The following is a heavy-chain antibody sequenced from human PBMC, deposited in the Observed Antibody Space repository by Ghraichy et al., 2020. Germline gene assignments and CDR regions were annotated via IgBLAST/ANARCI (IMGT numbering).Heavy chain of an antibody. CDR3: GRAYSDFEVFYGLDV. CDR1: GGSISSDNYC. D-gene: IGHD4-11*01. CDR2: IYYSGST. J-gene: IGHJ6*02. Sequence: SETLSLTCTVSGGSISSDNYCWSWIRQPPGKGLDWIGCIYYSGSTYYNPSLKSRVTISVDTSKNQFSLKVTSVTAADTAVYYCGRAYSDFEVFYGLDVWGQGTTVTVSS. V-gene: IGHV4-30-4*01.